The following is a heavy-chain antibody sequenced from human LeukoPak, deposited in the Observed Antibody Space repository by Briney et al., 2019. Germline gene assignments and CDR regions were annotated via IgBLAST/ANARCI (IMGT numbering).Heavy chain of an antibody. CDR1: SGSFTDYY. CDR3: ARTTEAHSWRTRYYDYYMDV. Sequence: SETLSLTCAVYSGSFTDYYWIWIRQPPGKGLEWIGYIYYSGSTNYNPSLKSRVTISVDTSKNQFSLKLSSVTAADTAVYYCARTTEAHSWRTRYYDYYMDVWGKGTTVTVSS. CDR2: IYYSGST. D-gene: IGHD6-13*01. J-gene: IGHJ6*03. V-gene: IGHV4-59*01.